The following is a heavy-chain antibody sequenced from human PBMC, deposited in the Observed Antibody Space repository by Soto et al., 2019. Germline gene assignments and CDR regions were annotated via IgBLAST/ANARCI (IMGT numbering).Heavy chain of an antibody. J-gene: IGHJ4*02. V-gene: IGHV1-46*02. CDR3: AIPVDTAMVTFDY. Sequence: GXSXKVSYMASGYTXNSYYRNLVRQAPGQGLEWMGIINPSGGSTRYAKKFQGRVTMTRDTSTSTVYMELSSLRSEDTAVYYCAIPVDTAMVTFDYWGQGTLGTVSS. CDR2: INPSGGST. CDR1: GYTXNSYY. D-gene: IGHD5-18*01.